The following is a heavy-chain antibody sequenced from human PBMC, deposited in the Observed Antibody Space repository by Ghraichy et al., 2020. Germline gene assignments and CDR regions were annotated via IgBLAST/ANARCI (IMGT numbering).Heavy chain of an antibody. CDR2: MNPNSANT. CDR3: ARGYLMAARGGNWFDP. D-gene: IGHD6-6*01. CDR1: GYTFTNYD. V-gene: IGHV1-8*01. Sequence: ASVKVSCKASGYTFTNYDINWVRQATGQGLEWMGWMNPNSANTGYAQRFQGRVSMTRNTSISTAYMELSSLRSDDTAVYYCARGYLMAARGGNWFDPWGQGTLVTVSS. J-gene: IGHJ5*02.